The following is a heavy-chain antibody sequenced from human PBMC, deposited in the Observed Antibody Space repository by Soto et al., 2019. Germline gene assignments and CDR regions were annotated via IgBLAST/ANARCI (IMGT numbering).Heavy chain of an antibody. CDR3: AHSRNLITEDAQVGDFDY. V-gene: IGHV2-5*02. D-gene: IGHD3-10*01. J-gene: IGHJ4*02. CDR2: IYWDDDE. CDR1: GFSLNTDGEG. Sequence: QITLKESGPTQVKPTQTLTLTCSFSGFSLNTDGEGVGWVRQPPGKALEWLALIYWDDDERYSPSLKTRLTITKAPSKNQVVPIMTNMDPVDTATYYCAHSRNLITEDAQVGDFDYWGQGTLVTVSS.